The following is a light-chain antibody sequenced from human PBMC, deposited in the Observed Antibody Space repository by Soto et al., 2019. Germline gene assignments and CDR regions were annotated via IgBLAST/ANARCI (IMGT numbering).Light chain of an antibody. CDR3: AAWDDSLSGWV. Sequence: QAVVTQPPSASGTPEQTVTISCSGSSSNIGNNYVYWYQQVPGTAPKLLMYKSNLRPSGVPDRFSGSKSGTSASLAISGLRSEDEADYHCAAWDDSLSGWVFGGGTKLTVL. J-gene: IGLJ3*02. CDR1: SSNIGNNY. V-gene: IGLV1-47*01. CDR2: KSN.